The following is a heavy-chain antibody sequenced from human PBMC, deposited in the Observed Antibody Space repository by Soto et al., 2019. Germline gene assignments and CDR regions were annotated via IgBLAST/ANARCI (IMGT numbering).Heavy chain of an antibody. CDR3: ASGWSGKDV. Sequence: EVQLVESGGGLVQPGGSLRLSCAASEFTFSGRSVHWVRQAPGKGLVWVSGIDKVGTDSTYADSVKGRFTSSRDNAKNTVDLHMNILRVKDTAVYYGASGWSGKDVWGKGTKVTVSS. CDR2: IDKVGTDS. V-gene: IGHV3-74*02. CDR1: EFTFSGRS. J-gene: IGHJ6*04. D-gene: IGHD2-2*03.